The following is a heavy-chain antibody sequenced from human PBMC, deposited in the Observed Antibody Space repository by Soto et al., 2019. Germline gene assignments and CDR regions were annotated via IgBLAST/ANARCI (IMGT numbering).Heavy chain of an antibody. CDR1: GFTFSSYA. CDR3: AKADSSGYYYALDY. V-gene: IGHV3-23*01. J-gene: IGHJ4*02. D-gene: IGHD3-22*01. CDR2: ISGSGGST. Sequence: PGGSLRLSCAASGFTFSSYALSWVRQAPGKGLEWVSTISGSGGSTYYADSVKGRFTISRDNSKNTLYLQMNSLRAEDTAVYYCAKADSSGYYYALDYWGQGTLVTVSS.